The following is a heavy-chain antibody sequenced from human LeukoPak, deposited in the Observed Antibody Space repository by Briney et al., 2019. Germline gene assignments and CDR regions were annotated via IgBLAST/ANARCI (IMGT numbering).Heavy chain of an antibody. CDR1: GYTFTSYD. Sequence: ASVKVSCKASGYTFTSYDINWVRQATGQGLGWMGWMNPNSGNTGYAQKFQGRVTMTRNTSISTAYMELSSLRSEDTAVYYCARGRYWPAEYFQHWGQGTLVTVSS. CDR3: ARGRYWPAEYFQH. D-gene: IGHD1-14*01. V-gene: IGHV1-8*01. CDR2: MNPNSGNT. J-gene: IGHJ1*01.